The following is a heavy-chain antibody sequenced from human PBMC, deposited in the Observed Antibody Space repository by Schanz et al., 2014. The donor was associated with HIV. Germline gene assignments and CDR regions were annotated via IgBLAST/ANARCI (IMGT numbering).Heavy chain of an antibody. CDR2: ISGSDGDT. V-gene: IGHV3-23*04. CDR1: GFTFSSYA. D-gene: IGHD5-18*01. J-gene: IGHJ5*02. Sequence: VQLVESGGGVVQPGRSLRLSCAASGFTFSSYAMTWVRQAPGKGLDWVSTISGSDGDTYYADSVKGRFTISRDNSRNALYLHMNSLRADDTAIYYCVKAYSSGFSGAGSWGQGALVTVSS. CDR3: VKAYSSGFSGAGS.